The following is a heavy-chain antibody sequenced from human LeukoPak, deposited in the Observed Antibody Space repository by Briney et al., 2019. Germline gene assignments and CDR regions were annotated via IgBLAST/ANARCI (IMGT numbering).Heavy chain of an antibody. D-gene: IGHD6-13*01. CDR3: AKDTPIAAAGTITTLPLGY. J-gene: IGHJ4*02. V-gene: IGHV3-23*01. CDR2: ISGSCGST. CDR1: GFTFSSYA. Sequence: PGGSLRLSCAASGFTFSSYAMSWVRQAPGKGLEWVSAISGSCGSTYYADSLQGRFTISRDNSKNTLHPQMNSLRAEDTAVYYCAKDTPIAAAGTITTLPLGYWGQGTLVTVSS.